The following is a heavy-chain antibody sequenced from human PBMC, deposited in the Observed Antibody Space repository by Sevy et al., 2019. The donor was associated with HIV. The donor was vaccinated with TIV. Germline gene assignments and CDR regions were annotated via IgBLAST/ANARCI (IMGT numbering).Heavy chain of an antibody. V-gene: IGHV3-48*01. J-gene: IGHJ4*02. D-gene: IGHD2-2*01. Sequence: GGSLRLSCAASGFTFSSYSMNWVRQAPGKGLEWVSYISSSSSTIYYADSVKGRFNISRDNAKNSLYLQMNSLRAEDTAVYYCARGPAAEGGDYWGQGTLVTVSS. CDR2: ISSSSSTI. CDR3: ARGPAAEGGDY. CDR1: GFTFSSYS.